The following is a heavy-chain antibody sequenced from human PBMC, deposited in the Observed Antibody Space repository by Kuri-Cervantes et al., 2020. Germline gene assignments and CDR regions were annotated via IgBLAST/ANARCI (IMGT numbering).Heavy chain of an antibody. D-gene: IGHD3-22*01. J-gene: IGHJ4*02. CDR2: IYYSGST. V-gene: IGHV4-39*07. CDR1: GGSISSSSYY. CDR3: AGSSGYYFDY. Sequence: SETLSLTCTVSGGSISSSSYYWGWTRQPPGKGLEWIGSIYYSGSTYYNPSLKSRVTISVDTSKNQFSLKLSSVTAADTAVYYCAGSSGYYFDYWGQGTLVTVSS.